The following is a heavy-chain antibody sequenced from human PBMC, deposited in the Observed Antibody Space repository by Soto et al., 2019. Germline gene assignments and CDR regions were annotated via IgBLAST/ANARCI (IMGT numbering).Heavy chain of an antibody. J-gene: IGHJ4*02. Sequence: PGGSLRLSCAASGFTVSSNYMSWVRQAPGKGLEWVSVIYSGGSTYYADSVKGRFTISRDNSKNTLYLQMNSLRAEDTAVYYCERGGGIQLWLYYFDYWGQGTLVTVSS. V-gene: IGHV3-53*01. D-gene: IGHD5-18*01. CDR2: IYSGGST. CDR1: GFTVSSNY. CDR3: ERGGGIQLWLYYFDY.